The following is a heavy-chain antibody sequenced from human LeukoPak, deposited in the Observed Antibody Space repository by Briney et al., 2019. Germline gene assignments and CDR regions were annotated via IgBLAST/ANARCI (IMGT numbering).Heavy chain of an antibody. Sequence: PSETLSLTCTVSGGSISSYYWSWIRQPPGKGLEWIGYIYYSGSTNYNPSLKSRVTISVDRSKNQFSLKLSSVTAADTAVYYCARYNYYDSSGYIDYWGQGTLVTVSS. CDR3: ARYNYYDSSGYIDY. J-gene: IGHJ4*02. D-gene: IGHD3-22*01. V-gene: IGHV4-59*12. CDR2: IYYSGST. CDR1: GGSISSYY.